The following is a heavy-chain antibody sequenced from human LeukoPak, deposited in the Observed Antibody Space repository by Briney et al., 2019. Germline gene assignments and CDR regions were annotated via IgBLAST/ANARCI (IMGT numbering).Heavy chain of an antibody. J-gene: IGHJ4*02. CDR3: ARRRAVLWFGELFSEFDY. CDR1: GYTFTSYG. V-gene: IGHV1-18*01. CDR2: ISAYNGNT. D-gene: IGHD3-10*01. Sequence: ASVKVSCKASGYTFTSYGISWVRQAPGQGLEWMGWISAYNGNTNYAQKLQGRVTMTTDTSTSTAYMELRSLRSDDTAVYYCARRRAVLWFGELFSEFDYWGQGTLVTVSS.